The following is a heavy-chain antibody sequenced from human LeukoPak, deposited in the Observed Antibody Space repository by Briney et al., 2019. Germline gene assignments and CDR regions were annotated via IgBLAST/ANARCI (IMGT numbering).Heavy chain of an antibody. J-gene: IGHJ4*02. CDR1: GVTFTNYG. Sequence: PGGSLRLSCAVSGVTFTNYGMTWVRQAPGKGLEWVGFIRKTTQGGTTEYAASVKGRLTISRDDSKSIAHLQMNSLRTEDTAIYYCAREDPWIQLRPADYWGQGTLVTVSS. D-gene: IGHD5-18*01. V-gene: IGHV3-49*04. CDR3: AREDPWIQLRPADY. CDR2: IRKTTQGGTT.